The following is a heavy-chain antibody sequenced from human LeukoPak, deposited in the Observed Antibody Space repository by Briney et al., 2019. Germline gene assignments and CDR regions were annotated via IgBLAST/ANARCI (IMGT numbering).Heavy chain of an antibody. Sequence: GGSLRLSCAASGSTFSDYYMSWIRQAPGKGLEWVSYISSSGSTIYYADSVKGRFTISRDNAKNSLYLQMNSLRAEDTAVYYCARAPAWYSSSWYYFDYWGQGTLVTVSS. V-gene: IGHV3-11*04. CDR2: ISSSGSTI. CDR1: GSTFSDYY. J-gene: IGHJ4*02. CDR3: ARAPAWYSSSWYYFDY. D-gene: IGHD6-13*01.